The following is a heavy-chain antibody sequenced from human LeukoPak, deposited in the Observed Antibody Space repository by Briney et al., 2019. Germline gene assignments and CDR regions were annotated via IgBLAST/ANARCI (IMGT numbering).Heavy chain of an antibody. J-gene: IGHJ4*02. CDR3: ARGRGSYYVLPGFDY. D-gene: IGHD1-26*01. Sequence: SETLSLTCTVSGGSISSGGYHWSWIRQPPGKGLEWIGYIYHSGSTYYNPSLKGRVTISVDRSKNQFSLKLSSVTAADTAVYYCARGRGSYYVLPGFDYWGQGTLVTVSS. CDR2: IYHSGST. V-gene: IGHV4-30-2*01. CDR1: GGSISSGGYH.